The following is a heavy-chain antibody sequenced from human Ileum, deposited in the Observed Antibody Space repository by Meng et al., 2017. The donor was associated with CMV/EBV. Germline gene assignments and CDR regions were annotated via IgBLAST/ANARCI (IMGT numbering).Heavy chain of an antibody. CDR2: INPNSGGT. CDR3: ARVVDIVVVPAALAGVQH. CDR1: GFTFTGHY. D-gene: IGHD2-2*01. Sequence: ASVKVSCKASGFTFTGHYMHWVRQAPGQGLEWMGWINPNSGGTSYAQKFQGRVTMTRDTSISTAYMELSRLRSDDTAVYYCARVVDIVVVPAALAGVQHWGQGTLVTVSS. J-gene: IGHJ1*01. V-gene: IGHV1-2*02.